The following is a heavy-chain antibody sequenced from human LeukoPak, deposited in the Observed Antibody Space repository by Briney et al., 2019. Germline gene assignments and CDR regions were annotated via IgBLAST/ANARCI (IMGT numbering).Heavy chain of an antibody. CDR1: GFTFGSYA. D-gene: IGHD5-12*01. J-gene: IGHJ3*02. Sequence: GGSLRLSCAASGFTFGSYAMHWVRQAPGKGLEWVAVISYDGSNKYYADSVKGRFTISRDNSKNTLYLQMNSLRAEDTAVYYCARGGYDDAFDIWGQGTMVTVSS. CDR3: ARGGYDDAFDI. CDR2: ISYDGSNK. V-gene: IGHV3-30-3*01.